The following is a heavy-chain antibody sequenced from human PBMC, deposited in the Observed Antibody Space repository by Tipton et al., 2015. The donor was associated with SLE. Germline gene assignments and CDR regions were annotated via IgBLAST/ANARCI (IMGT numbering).Heavy chain of an antibody. J-gene: IGHJ4*02. CDR1: GFTVSSNY. Sequence: SLRLSCAASGFTVSSNYMSWVRQAPGKGLEWVSVIYSGGSTYYADSVKGRFTISRDNSKNTLYPQMNSLRAEDTAVYYCARAMVRGEWYFDYWGQGTLVTVSS. CDR2: IYSGGST. D-gene: IGHD3-10*01. V-gene: IGHV3-53*01. CDR3: ARAMVRGEWYFDY.